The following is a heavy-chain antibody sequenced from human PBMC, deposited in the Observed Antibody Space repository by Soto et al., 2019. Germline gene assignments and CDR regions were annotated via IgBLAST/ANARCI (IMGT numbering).Heavy chain of an antibody. V-gene: IGHV1-69*02. Sequence: QAQLVQSGAEVKQPGSSVKVSWKASGGTFSTYIISCVRQAPGQGLEWMGRIIHILGIANSALNLQGRVTITADKATCTVYMELSSLRSEDTAVYNCSRADYYGSGSYYHDDAFDIWGPGPRGTVSS. CDR2: IIHILGIA. CDR3: SRADYYGSGSYYHDDAFDI. CDR1: GGTFSTYI. J-gene: IGHJ3*02. D-gene: IGHD3-10*01.